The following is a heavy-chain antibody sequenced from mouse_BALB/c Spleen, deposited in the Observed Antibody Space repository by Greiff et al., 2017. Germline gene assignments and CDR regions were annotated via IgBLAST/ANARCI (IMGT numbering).Heavy chain of an antibody. V-gene: IGHV5-17*02. Sequence: EVQLVESGGGLVQPGGSRKLSCAASGFTFSSFGMHWVRQAPEKGLEWVAYISSGSSTIYYADTVKGRFTISRDNPKNTLFLQMTSLRSEDTAMYYCARGGTYYRYGDYAMDYWGQGTSVTVSS. J-gene: IGHJ4*01. CDR3: ARGGTYYRYGDYAMDY. D-gene: IGHD2-14*01. CDR1: GFTFSSFG. CDR2: ISSGSSTI.